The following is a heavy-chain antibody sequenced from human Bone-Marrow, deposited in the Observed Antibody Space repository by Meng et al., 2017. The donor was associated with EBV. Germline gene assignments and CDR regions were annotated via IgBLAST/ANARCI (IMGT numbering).Heavy chain of an antibody. Sequence: QVQLPGAGPGLVKQSGHLSFTCEVAGGSISSSTWWSWVRQPPGKGLEWIGEIYHSASTNYTPSLKSRVTISVDKSKNQFSLKLSSVTPADTAVYYCARGLAVAGTSLYYFDYWGQGTLVTVSS. V-gene: IGHV4-4*02. CDR3: ARGLAVAGTSLYYFDY. J-gene: IGHJ4*02. CDR2: IYHSAST. CDR1: GGSISSSTW. D-gene: IGHD6-19*01.